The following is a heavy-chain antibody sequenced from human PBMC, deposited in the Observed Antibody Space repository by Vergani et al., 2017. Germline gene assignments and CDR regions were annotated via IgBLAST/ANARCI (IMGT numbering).Heavy chain of an antibody. J-gene: IGHJ6*03. Sequence: DVHLAESGGGFFQPGGSLRLSCSASGFSFNSYWMHWVRQVPGKGLLWVSRIKSDGSITAYADSVKGRFTISRDNAQNTLYLQMDSLRAEDTAVYYCAREELLWFGELSVSPYYYYYYMDVWGK. CDR2: IKSDGSIT. CDR1: GFSFNSYW. CDR3: AREELLWFGELSVSPYYYYYYMDV. V-gene: IGHV3-74*03. D-gene: IGHD3-10*01.